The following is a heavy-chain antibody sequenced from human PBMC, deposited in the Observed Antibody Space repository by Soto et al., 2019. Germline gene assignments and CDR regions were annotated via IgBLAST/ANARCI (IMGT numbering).Heavy chain of an antibody. CDR2: ISSSSSTR. CDR1: GFTFSSYS. Sequence: PGGSLRLSCAASGFTFSSYSMNWVRQAPGKGLEWVSYISSSSSTRYYADSVKGRFTISRDNAKNSLYLQMNSLRDEDTAVYYCARVEVYAYYYYGMDVWGQGTTVTVSS. CDR3: ARVEVYAYYYYGMDV. V-gene: IGHV3-48*02. J-gene: IGHJ6*02. D-gene: IGHD2-8*01.